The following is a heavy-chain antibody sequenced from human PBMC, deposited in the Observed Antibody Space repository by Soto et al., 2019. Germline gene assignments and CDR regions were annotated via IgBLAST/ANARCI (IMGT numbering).Heavy chain of an antibody. CDR1: GFTLTSSA. D-gene: IGHD2-2*02. CDR2: IVVGSGNT. Sequence: EAPVKGSCKASGFTLTSSAVQWVRQARGQRPEWIGWIVVGSGNTNYAQKFQERVTITRDMSTSTAYMELSSLRSEDTAVYYCAAVGAGYCSSTSCYNLYGMDVWGQGTTVTVSS. J-gene: IGHJ6*02. CDR3: AAVGAGYCSSTSCYNLYGMDV. V-gene: IGHV1-58*01.